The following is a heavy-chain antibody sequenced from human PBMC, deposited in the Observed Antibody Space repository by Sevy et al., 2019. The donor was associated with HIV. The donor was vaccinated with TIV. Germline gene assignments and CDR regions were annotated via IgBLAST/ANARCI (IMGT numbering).Heavy chain of an antibody. CDR3: ARRPDFGRVTPTGVMDV. Sequence: GGSLRLSCAASGFTFSTYAMSWVRQTPGKGLQWVSVISDSGGSTYYADSVKGRFTISRDNSKNTMYLQMNSLRAEDTAVYYCARRPDFGRVTPTGVMDVWGQGSAVTVSS. V-gene: IGHV3-23*01. D-gene: IGHD3-3*01. CDR1: GFTFSTYA. J-gene: IGHJ6*02. CDR2: ISDSGGST.